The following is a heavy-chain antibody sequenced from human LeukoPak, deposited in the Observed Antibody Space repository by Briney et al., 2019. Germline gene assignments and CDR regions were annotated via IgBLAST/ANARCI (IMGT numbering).Heavy chain of an antibody. J-gene: IGHJ4*02. CDR1: GFSSSNNY. Sequence: SETLSPTCSVSGFSSSNNYWSWIRQSPGKGLEWIGYIHYRGYTYYNPYLESRVTISVDTSQNRFSLKLISVTAADTAIYYCARDVEGATIGHYFDFWGKGILVTVSS. V-gene: IGHV4-59*01. CDR2: IHYRGYT. D-gene: IGHD5-12*01. CDR3: ARDVEGATIGHYFDF.